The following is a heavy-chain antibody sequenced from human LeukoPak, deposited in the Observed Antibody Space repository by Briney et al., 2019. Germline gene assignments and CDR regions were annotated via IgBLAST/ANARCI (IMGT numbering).Heavy chain of an antibody. CDR2: ISYDGSNK. J-gene: IGHJ5*02. Sequence: PGGSLRLSCAASGFTFSSYGMHWVRQAPGKGLEWVAVISYDGSNKYYADSVKGRFTISRDNSKNTLYLQMNSLRAEDTAVYYCASTTDWNYDNWFDPWGQGTLVTVSS. CDR1: GFTFSSYG. CDR3: ASTTDWNYDNWFDP. D-gene: IGHD1-7*01. V-gene: IGHV3-30*03.